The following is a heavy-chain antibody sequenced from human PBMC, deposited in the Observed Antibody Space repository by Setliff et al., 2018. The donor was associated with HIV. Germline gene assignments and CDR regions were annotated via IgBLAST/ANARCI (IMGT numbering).Heavy chain of an antibody. V-gene: IGHV3-23*01. Sequence: GGSLRLSCAASGFTFSNYAMSWVRQAPGEGLEWVSAILSTGERTFYADPVKGRFTISRDNSKNTVYLQMNSLRAEDTAEYYCAKELAASGLGYFDSWGRGILVTSPQ. CDR2: ILSTGERT. CDR1: GFTFSNYA. J-gene: IGHJ4*02. D-gene: IGHD3-22*01. CDR3: AKELAASGLGYFDS.